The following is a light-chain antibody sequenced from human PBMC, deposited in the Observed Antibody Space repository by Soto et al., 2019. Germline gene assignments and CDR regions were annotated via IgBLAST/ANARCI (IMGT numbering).Light chain of an antibody. CDR2: SYD. CDR1: SSNIGSNN. J-gene: IGLJ2*01. CDR3: AAWDDRLNGVV. V-gene: IGLV1-44*01. Sequence: QSVLTQPPSASGAPGQRLTISCSGSSSNIGSNNVNWYQQLPGTAPKLLIYSYDERPSGVPYRFSGSKSGTSASLAISGLQSEDEGDYYCAAWDDRLNGVVFGGGTKVTVL.